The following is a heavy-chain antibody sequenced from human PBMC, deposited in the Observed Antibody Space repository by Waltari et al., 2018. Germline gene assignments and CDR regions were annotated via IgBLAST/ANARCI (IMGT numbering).Heavy chain of an antibody. CDR1: AFHFPPPG. D-gene: IGHD3-10*01. CDR2: RSHDGRKT. Sequence: HVQVAASGGGVVQPGSSLGLPCAASAFHFPPPGLPWFRQPPDQGLEWVTLRSHDGRKTFYTDSGSCRFTIARDNSKDTVYLQMNSLRAEDTAVYYCARGLWEAPAYYYYAMDVWGQGTTVTVS. J-gene: IGHJ6*02. V-gene: IGHV3-30*03. CDR3: ARGLWEAPAYYYYAMDV.